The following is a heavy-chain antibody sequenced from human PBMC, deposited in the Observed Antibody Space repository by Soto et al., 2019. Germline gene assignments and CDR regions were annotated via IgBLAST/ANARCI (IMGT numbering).Heavy chain of an antibody. CDR3: ASLGAVAGAFDY. CDR2: INPSGGST. J-gene: IGHJ4*02. CDR1: GYTFTSYY. Sequence: ASVNVSFKASGYTFTSYYMHWVRQAPGQGLEWMGIINPSGGSTSYAQKFQGRVTMTRDTSTITVYMELSSLRSEDTAVYSFASLGAVAGAFDYLGQGTLV. V-gene: IGHV1-46*01. D-gene: IGHD6-19*01.